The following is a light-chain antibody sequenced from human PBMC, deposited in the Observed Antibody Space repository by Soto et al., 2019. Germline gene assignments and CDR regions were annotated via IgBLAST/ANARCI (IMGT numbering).Light chain of an antibody. CDR3: QQYGSSTWT. J-gene: IGKJ1*01. V-gene: IGKV4-1*01. CDR1: QSVLYSSNNKNY. Sequence: DIVMTQSPDSLAVSLGERATINCKSSQSVLYSSNNKNYLAWYQQKPGQAPRLLIYSASSRTTGIPDRFSGSGSGTDFTLTISRLEPEDFAVYYCQQYGSSTWTFGQGTKVDIK. CDR2: SAS.